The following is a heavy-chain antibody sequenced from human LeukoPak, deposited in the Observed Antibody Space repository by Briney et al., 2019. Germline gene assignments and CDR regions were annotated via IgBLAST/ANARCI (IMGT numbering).Heavy chain of an antibody. J-gene: IGHJ6*03. Sequence: SETLSLTCSVSGGSISSYYWSWIRQPPEKGLEWIGYISYSGTTNYNPSLKSRVAISVDTSKNQFSLRLSSVTAADTAIYYCAREPGTFDYPYMDVWGKGTTVTISS. CDR2: ISYSGTT. V-gene: IGHV4-59*01. CDR1: GGSISSYY. CDR3: AREPGTFDYPYMDV. D-gene: IGHD3-16*01.